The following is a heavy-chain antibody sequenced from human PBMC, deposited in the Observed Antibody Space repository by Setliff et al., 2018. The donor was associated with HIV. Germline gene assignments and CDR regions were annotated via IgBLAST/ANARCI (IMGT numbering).Heavy chain of an antibody. CDR1: GGSFSGYY. Sequence: PSETLSLTCAVYGGSFSGYYWSWIRQPPGKGLEWIGEINHSGSTNYNPSLKSRVTISVDTSKNQFSLKLSSVTAADTAVYYCAREKEVAGTFFYYWGLGSLVTVSS. CDR3: AREKEVAGTFFYY. CDR2: INHSGST. D-gene: IGHD6-19*01. J-gene: IGHJ4*02. V-gene: IGHV4-34*01.